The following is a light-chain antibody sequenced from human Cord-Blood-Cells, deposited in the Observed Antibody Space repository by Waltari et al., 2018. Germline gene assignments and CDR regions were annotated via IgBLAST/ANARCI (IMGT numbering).Light chain of an antibody. CDR2: ENN. CDR3: GTWDSSLSAGV. CDR1: CSTRGDTF. V-gene: IGLV1-51*02. J-gene: IGLJ3*02. Sequence: QAVLTPPPAASAAPAQQVTASRYGRCSTRGDTFLVWYHQHPVTAPKLLIYENNKRPAGIPDRFSGSKSGTSATLGITGLQTGDEADYYCGTWDSSLSAGVFGGGTKLTVL.